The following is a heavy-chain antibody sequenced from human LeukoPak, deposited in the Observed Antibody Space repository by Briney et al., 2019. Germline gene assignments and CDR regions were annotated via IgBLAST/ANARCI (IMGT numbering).Heavy chain of an antibody. V-gene: IGHV1-18*01. Sequence: ASVKVSCTASGYTFTSYGISWVRQAPGQGLEWMGWISAYNGNTNYAQKLQGRVTMTTDTSTSTAYMELRSLRSDDTAVYYCARVAPLWELRHFDYWGQGTLVTVSS. J-gene: IGHJ4*02. D-gene: IGHD1-26*01. CDR2: ISAYNGNT. CDR3: ARVAPLWELRHFDY. CDR1: GYTFTSYG.